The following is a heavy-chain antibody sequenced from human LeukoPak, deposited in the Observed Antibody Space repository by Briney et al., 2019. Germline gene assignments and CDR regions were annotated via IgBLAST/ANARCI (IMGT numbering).Heavy chain of an antibody. CDR2: IYHSGST. D-gene: IGHD1/OR15-1a*01. CDR1: GGSISSGGYY. J-gene: IGHJ4*02. CDR3: ARVITGTSYYFDY. V-gene: IGHV4-30-2*01. Sequence: SETLSLTCTVSGGSISSGGYYWSWIRQPPGKGLEWIGYIYHSGSTYYNPSLKSRVTISVDRSKNQFSLKLSSVTAADTAVYYCARVITGTSYYFDYWGQGTLVTVSS.